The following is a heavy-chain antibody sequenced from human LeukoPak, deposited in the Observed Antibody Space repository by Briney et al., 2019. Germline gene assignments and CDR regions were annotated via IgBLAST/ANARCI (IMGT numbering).Heavy chain of an antibody. Sequence: ASVKVSCKASGYTFTNNFMHWVRQAPGQGLEGMGIINPSGDNTWYAQKFQGRVTMTRDMATSTDFMEVSSLRSEDTAVYYCARDNSVGDSAWWFDPWGQGTLVTVSS. D-gene: IGHD5-12*01. CDR3: ARDNSVGDSAWWFDP. CDR2: INPSGDNT. CDR1: GYTFTNNF. J-gene: IGHJ5*02. V-gene: IGHV1-46*01.